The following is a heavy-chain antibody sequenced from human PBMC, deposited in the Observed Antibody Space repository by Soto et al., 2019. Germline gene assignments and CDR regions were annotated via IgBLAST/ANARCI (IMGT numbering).Heavy chain of an antibody. CDR1: GCSISSYY. CDR3: ARGPLVVVTARHNAFAI. J-gene: IGHJ3*02. V-gene: IGHV4-59*01. Sequence: PSETLSLTCTVSGCSISSYYWSWIRQPPGKGLEWIGYIYYSGSTNYNPSLKSRVTISVDTSKNQFSLKLSSVTAADTAVYYCARGPLVVVTARHNAFAIWGQVTMVTVS. CDR2: IYYSGST. D-gene: IGHD2-21*02.